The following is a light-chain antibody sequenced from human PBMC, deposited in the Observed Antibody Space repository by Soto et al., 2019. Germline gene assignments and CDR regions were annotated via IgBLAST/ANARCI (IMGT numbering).Light chain of an antibody. Sequence: DIQLTQSPSSLSASVGDRVTITCQASQDISNHLNWYQQNPGKAPKLLIYDASNLETGVPSRFSGGGSWTFLSCTINSLQPDDIATYYCQKHDGVPLFGPGTKVEIK. CDR2: DAS. J-gene: IGKJ3*01. CDR3: QKHDGVPL. CDR1: QDISNH. V-gene: IGKV1-33*01.